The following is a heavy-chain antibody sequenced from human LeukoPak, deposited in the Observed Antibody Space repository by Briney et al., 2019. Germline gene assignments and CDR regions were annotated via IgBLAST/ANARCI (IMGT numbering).Heavy chain of an antibody. V-gene: IGHV3-48*01. J-gene: IGHJ4*02. D-gene: IGHD1-1*01. CDR2: ISSSSSTI. CDR1: GFTFSSYS. Sequence: PGGSLRLSCAASGFTFSSYSMNWVRQAPGKGLEWVSYISSSSSTIYYADSVKGRFTISRDNAKNSLYLQMNSMGPEDTAVYYCARDINWNYMDLWGQGTLVTVSS. CDR3: ARDINWNYMDL.